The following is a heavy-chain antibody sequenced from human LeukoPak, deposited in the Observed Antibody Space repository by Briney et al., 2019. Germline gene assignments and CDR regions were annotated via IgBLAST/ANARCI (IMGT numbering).Heavy chain of an antibody. V-gene: IGHV4-34*01. CDR1: GGSFSGYY. Sequence: PSETLSLTCAVYGGSFSGYYWSWLRQPPGKGLEWIGEIKHSGSTNYNPSLKSRVTISVVTSKNQFSLKLSSVTAADTAVYYCASRYRGSGYYPYYFDYWGQGTLVTVSS. CDR3: ASRYRGSGYYPYYFDY. D-gene: IGHD3-22*01. J-gene: IGHJ4*02. CDR2: IKHSGST.